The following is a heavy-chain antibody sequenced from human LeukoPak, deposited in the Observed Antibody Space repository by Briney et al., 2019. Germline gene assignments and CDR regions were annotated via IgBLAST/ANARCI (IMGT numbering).Heavy chain of an antibody. D-gene: IGHD6-19*01. Sequence: SETLSLTYTASGSSISSYYWNWIRQPPGKGLEWIGYIYNSGTTNYNPSLKSRVTISLDTSKNQFSLNLNSVTAADTAVYYCARGAAGSSAWYSHFNFWGQGTLVTVSS. CDR1: GSSISSYY. CDR3: ARGAAGSSAWYSHFNF. J-gene: IGHJ4*02. V-gene: IGHV4-59*01. CDR2: IYNSGTT.